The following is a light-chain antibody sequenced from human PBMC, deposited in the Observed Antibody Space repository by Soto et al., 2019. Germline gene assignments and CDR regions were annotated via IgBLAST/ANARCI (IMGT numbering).Light chain of an antibody. CDR2: GAS. CDR1: QSVSSN. Sequence: EIVMTQSPATLSVSPGERATLSCRASQSVSSNLAWYQQKPGQAPRLLIYGASTRATGIPARFSGSGAGTEFTLTISSLLSEDLAVYYCQQYNNWPPWTFGQGTKVDTK. V-gene: IGKV3-15*01. CDR3: QQYNNWPPWT. J-gene: IGKJ1*01.